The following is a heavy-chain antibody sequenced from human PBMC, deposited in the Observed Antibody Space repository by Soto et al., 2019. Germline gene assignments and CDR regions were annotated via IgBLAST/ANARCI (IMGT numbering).Heavy chain of an antibody. CDR2: IIPIFGTA. D-gene: IGHD3-3*01. Sequence: SVKVSCKASGGTFSSYAISWVRQAPGQGLEWMGGIIPIFGTANYARKFQGRATITADESTSTAYMELSSLRSEDTAVYYCASEGIESGPKMDVWGQGTTVTVSS. J-gene: IGHJ6*02. CDR3: ASEGIESGPKMDV. CDR1: GGTFSSYA. V-gene: IGHV1-69*13.